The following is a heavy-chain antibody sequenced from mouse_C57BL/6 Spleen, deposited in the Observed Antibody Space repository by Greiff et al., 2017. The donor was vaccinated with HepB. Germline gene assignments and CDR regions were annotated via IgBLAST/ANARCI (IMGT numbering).Heavy chain of an antibody. CDR1: GYTFTSYW. CDR2: IHPNSGST. V-gene: IGHV1-64*01. CDR3: ARQDSNYQAWFAY. Sequence: QVQLQQPGAELVKPGASVKLSCKASGYTFTSYWMHWVKQRPGQGLEWIGMIHPNSGSTNYHEKFKSKATLTVDKSSSTAYMKLSSLTSEDSAVYYCARQDSNYQAWFAYWGQGTLVTVSA. J-gene: IGHJ3*01. D-gene: IGHD2-5*01.